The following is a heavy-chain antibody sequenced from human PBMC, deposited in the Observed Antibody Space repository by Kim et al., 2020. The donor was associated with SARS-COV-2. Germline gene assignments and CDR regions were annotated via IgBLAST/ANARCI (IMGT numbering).Heavy chain of an antibody. CDR2: IYPGDSDT. CDR3: ARRSNSGSNFDY. Sequence: GESLKISCEASGYKFTRNWIAWVRQMPGKGLELMGFIYPGDSDTRYSPSFQGHVTISAGNSVTTAYLQLNSLQVSDTAMYYCARRSNSGSNFDYWGQGTLVTVSS. CDR1: GYKFTRNW. D-gene: IGHD6-19*01. J-gene: IGHJ4*02. V-gene: IGHV5-51*01.